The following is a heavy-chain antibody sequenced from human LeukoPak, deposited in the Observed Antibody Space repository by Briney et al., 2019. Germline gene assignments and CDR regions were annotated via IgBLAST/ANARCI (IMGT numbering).Heavy chain of an antibody. CDR1: GFTFSSYW. Sequence: GGSLRLSCAASGFTFSSYWMSWVRQAPGKGLEWVANIKQDGSEKYYVDSVKGGFTISRDNAKNSLYLQMNSLRAEDTAVYYCARAITGTTDAFDIWGQGTMVTVSS. J-gene: IGHJ3*02. CDR2: IKQDGSEK. D-gene: IGHD1-20*01. V-gene: IGHV3-7*03. CDR3: ARAITGTTDAFDI.